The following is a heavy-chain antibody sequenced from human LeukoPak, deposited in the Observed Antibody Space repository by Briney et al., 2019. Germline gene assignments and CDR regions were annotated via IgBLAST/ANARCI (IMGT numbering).Heavy chain of an antibody. CDR2: IYYSGST. CDR3: ARVPAVAEFYGMDV. J-gene: IGHJ6*02. Sequence: PSETLSLTCTVSGGSISSGGYYWSWIRQHPGKGLEWIGYIYYSGSTYYNPSLKSRVTISVDTAKNQFSLKLSSVTAADTAVYYCARVPAVAEFYGMDVWGQGTTVTVSS. CDR1: GGSISSGGYY. V-gene: IGHV4-31*03. D-gene: IGHD6-19*01.